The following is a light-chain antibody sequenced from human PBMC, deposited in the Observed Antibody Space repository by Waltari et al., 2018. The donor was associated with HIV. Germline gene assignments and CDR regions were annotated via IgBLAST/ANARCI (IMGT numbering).Light chain of an antibody. CDR2: NNN. CDR1: DSFVGGHF. Sequence: QPVLTQPPSVSGTSGQPVTISCSANDSFVGGHFRAWYQHLPGATPRPLIYNNNQRPSGVPDRFSGSRSATSASLTIRGLQPEDEGDYYCATWDDSSLGYVFGNGTSVTV. V-gene: IGLV1-44*01. CDR3: ATWDDSSLGYV. J-gene: IGLJ1*01.